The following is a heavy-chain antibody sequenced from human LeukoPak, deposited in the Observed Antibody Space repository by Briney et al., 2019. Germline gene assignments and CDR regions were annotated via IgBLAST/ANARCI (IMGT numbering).Heavy chain of an antibody. CDR2: INSDGSEG. CDR1: GFTFSGFW. V-gene: IGHV3-7*01. Sequence: GGSLRLSCAVSGFTFSGFWMSWSRQAPGKGLEWVASINSDGSEGYYADVVKGRFTISRDNSKNTLYLQMDSLRPEDTAVYYCASAVTYDSSGSHFDFWGQGTLVTVSS. D-gene: IGHD3-22*01. CDR3: ASAVTYDSSGSHFDF. J-gene: IGHJ4*02.